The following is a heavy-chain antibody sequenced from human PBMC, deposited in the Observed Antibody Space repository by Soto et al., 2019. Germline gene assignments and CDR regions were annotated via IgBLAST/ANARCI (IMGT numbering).Heavy chain of an antibody. Sequence: GGSLRLSCAASGFTFSSYAMSWVRQAPGKGLEWVSAISGSGGSTYYADSVKGRFTISRDNSKNTLYLQMNSLRAEDTAVYYCAKDQFGSGSFSPLYGMDVWGQGTTVTVSS. CDR3: AKDQFGSGSFSPLYGMDV. CDR1: GFTFSSYA. V-gene: IGHV3-23*01. D-gene: IGHD1-26*01. CDR2: ISGSGGST. J-gene: IGHJ6*02.